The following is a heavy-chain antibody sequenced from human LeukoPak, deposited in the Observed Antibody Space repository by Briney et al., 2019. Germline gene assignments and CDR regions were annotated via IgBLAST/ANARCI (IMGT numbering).Heavy chain of an antibody. CDR3: ARAPVATAGDY. J-gene: IGHJ4*02. V-gene: IGHV3-7*01. CDR2: INPDGSEQ. D-gene: IGHD6-25*01. CDR1: GFTFNTYW. Sequence: LPWGSLRLSCAAPGFTFNTYWMTWVRQAPGKGPEWVANINPDGSEQHYVDSLKGRFTISRDNARSSLYLQMNSLRVEDTAVYYCARAPVATAGDYWGQGALVTVSS.